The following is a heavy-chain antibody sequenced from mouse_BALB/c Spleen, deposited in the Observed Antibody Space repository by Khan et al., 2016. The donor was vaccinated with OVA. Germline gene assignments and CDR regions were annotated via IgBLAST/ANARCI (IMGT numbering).Heavy chain of an antibody. J-gene: IGHJ2*01. CDR2: ISYSGST. V-gene: IGHV3-2*02. CDR3: ARTARIKY. Sequence: EVQLQESGPGLVKPSQSLSLTCTVTGYSITSGYGWNWIRQFPGNKLEWMGYISYSGSTNYNPSPKSRISITRDTSKNQFFLPLNSVTTEDTATYYSARTARIKYWGQGTTLTVAS. D-gene: IGHD1-2*01. CDR1: GYSITSGYG.